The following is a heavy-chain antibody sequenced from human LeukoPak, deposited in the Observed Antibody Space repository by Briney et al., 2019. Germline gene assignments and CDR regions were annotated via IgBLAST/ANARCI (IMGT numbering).Heavy chain of an antibody. CDR1: GGTISSYA. Sequence: SVRVSCKASGGTISSYAISWVRQAPGQGLEWMGGIIPIFGTANYAQKFQGRVTITTDESTSTAYMELSSLRSEDTAVYYCARHGGSSSYYYYMDVWGKGTTVTVSS. D-gene: IGHD6-6*01. J-gene: IGHJ6*03. V-gene: IGHV1-69*05. CDR2: IIPIFGTA. CDR3: ARHGGSSSYYYYMDV.